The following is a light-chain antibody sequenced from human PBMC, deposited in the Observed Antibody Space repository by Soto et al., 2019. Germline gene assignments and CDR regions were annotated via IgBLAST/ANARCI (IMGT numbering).Light chain of an antibody. CDR3: QQYVNWPPGA. Sequence: EIVVTQSPATLSVSPGERVTLSCRASQSVSSSLAWYQQTPGQPPRLLIYDTSTRAAGIAARFSGSGSGTEFTLTISSLQSEDSAVYYCQQYVNWPPGAFGQGTKVEIK. CDR1: QSVSSS. V-gene: IGKV3-15*01. CDR2: DTS. J-gene: IGKJ1*01.